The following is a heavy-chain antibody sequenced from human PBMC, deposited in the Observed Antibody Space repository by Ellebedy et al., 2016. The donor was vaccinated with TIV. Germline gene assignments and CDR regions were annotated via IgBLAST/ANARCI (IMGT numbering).Heavy chain of an antibody. D-gene: IGHD3-10*01. Sequence: SETLSLXXTVSGGSVSSGSYYWSWIRQPPGKGPEWIGYIYYSGSTNYNPSLKSRVTISVDTSRNQFSLKLSSVTAADTAVYYCARALYYYGSGSLDYWGQGTLVTVSS. J-gene: IGHJ4*02. CDR3: ARALYYYGSGSLDY. CDR2: IYYSGST. CDR1: GGSVSSGSYY. V-gene: IGHV4-61*01.